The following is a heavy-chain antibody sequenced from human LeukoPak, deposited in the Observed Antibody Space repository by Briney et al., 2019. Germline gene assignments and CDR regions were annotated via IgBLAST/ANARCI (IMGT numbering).Heavy chain of an antibody. Sequence: SETLSLTCVVSGASISHYYWNWFRQPPGKGLEWIGSIFYSEDANYNPSLKSRVTISVDTSKSQFSLTLTSVTAADTAVYYCAKGETVTTSPFDYWGQGILVTVSS. J-gene: IGHJ4*02. CDR3: AKGETVTTSPFDY. D-gene: IGHD4-17*01. CDR2: IFYSEDA. CDR1: GASISHYY. V-gene: IGHV4-59*01.